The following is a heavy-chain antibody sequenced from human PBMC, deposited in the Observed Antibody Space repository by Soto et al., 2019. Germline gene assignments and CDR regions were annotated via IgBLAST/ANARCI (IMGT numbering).Heavy chain of an antibody. CDR1: GFSFRRYA. D-gene: IGHD3-22*01. V-gene: IGHV3-48*01. CDR3: VRDDRCAFDI. Sequence: ESGGGLVQPGGSLRVSCAASGFSFRRYAMNWVRQAPGKGLEWVSYISVGSGSIFYADSVKGRFTISRDDAKNSLYLQMNTLRGEHTAVYYCVRDDRCAFDIWGQGTMVTVSS. CDR2: ISVGSGSI. J-gene: IGHJ3*02.